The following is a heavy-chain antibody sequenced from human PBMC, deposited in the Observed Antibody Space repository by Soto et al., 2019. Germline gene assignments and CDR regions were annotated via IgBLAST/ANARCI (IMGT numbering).Heavy chain of an antibody. CDR1: GGTFSSYA. Sequence: QVQLVQSGAEVKKPGSSVKVSCKASGGTFSSYAISWVRQAPGQGLEWMVVIIPIFGTANYAQKFQGRVTIPEDESTSTAYMELSSLRSEDTAVYYCARRSYLYSLGGEYDSSGYYFDYWGQGTLVTVSS. V-gene: IGHV1-69*01. J-gene: IGHJ4*02. CDR2: IIPIFGTA. D-gene: IGHD3-22*01. CDR3: ARRSYLYSLGGEYDSSGYYFDY.